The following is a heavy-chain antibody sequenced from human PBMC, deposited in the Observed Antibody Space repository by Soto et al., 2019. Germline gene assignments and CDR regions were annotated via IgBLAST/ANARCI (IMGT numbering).Heavy chain of an antibody. Sequence: QVQLLESGPGLVKPSQTLSLICNVSGASISSGGYYWSWIRQRPGGGLEWLGFSYYRGSSHYNPSLNSRATISVDTSKNQFSLTLISVTASDTAVYYCARTEWIQLWFDYWGQGALVTVS. V-gene: IGHV4-31*03. CDR2: SYYRGSS. D-gene: IGHD5-18*01. CDR3: ARTEWIQLWFDY. J-gene: IGHJ4*02. CDR1: GASISSGGYY.